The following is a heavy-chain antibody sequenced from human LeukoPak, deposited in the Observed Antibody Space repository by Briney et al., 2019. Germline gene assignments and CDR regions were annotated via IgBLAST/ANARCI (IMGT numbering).Heavy chain of an antibody. CDR2: ISHSENV. Sequence: SENLSLTCAVYGGSFSDYYWNWIRQFPGKGLEWIGEISHSENVNCNPSLESRVTISMDTSNYQFSLKLSSVTAADTAVYYCARGSRLPLDYWGQGSLVTVSS. J-gene: IGHJ4*02. D-gene: IGHD4-11*01. V-gene: IGHV4-34*01. CDR1: GGSFSDYY. CDR3: ARGSRLPLDY.